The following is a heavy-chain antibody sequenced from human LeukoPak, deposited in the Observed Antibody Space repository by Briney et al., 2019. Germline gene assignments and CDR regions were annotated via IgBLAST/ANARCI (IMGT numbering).Heavy chain of an antibody. D-gene: IGHD3-10*01. V-gene: IGHV1-69*05. Sequence: SVKVSCKASGGTFSSYAISWVRQAPGQGLEWMGRIIPIFGTANYAQKFQGRVTITTDESTSTAYMELSSLRSEDTAVYYCAGESYYYGSGTDNWFDPWGQGTLVTVSS. CDR3: AGESYYYGSGTDNWFDP. CDR2: IIPIFGTA. CDR1: GGTFSSYA. J-gene: IGHJ5*02.